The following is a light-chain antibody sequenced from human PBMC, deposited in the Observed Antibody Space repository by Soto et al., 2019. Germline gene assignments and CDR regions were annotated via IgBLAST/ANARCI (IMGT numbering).Light chain of an antibody. V-gene: IGLV2-14*02. CDR3: SSYTASTTDV. Sequence: QSALTQPASVSGSPGQSITISCTGTSGDVGSYDLVSWFQHHPGRAPKLMIYEASKRPSGVSNRFSGSKSGNTASLTISGLQTEDEADYYCSSYTASTTDVFGPGTKLTVL. J-gene: IGLJ1*01. CDR2: EAS. CDR1: SGDVGSYDL.